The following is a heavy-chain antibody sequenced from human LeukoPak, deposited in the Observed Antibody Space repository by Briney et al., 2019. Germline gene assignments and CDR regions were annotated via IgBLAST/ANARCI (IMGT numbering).Heavy chain of an antibody. CDR2: ISSSGSTI. Sequence: GGSLRLSCVASGFTFSNYEMNCVRQGPGKGLEWVSYISSSGSTIYYADSVKGRFTISRDNAKNSLYLQMNSLRAEDTAVYYCARGYDPFPFDYWGQGTLVTVSS. D-gene: IGHD5-12*01. J-gene: IGHJ4*02. CDR3: ARGYDPFPFDY. CDR1: GFTFSNYE. V-gene: IGHV3-48*03.